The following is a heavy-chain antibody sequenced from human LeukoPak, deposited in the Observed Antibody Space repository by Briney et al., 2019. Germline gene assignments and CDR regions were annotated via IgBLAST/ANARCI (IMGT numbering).Heavy chain of an antibody. D-gene: IGHD5-24*01. J-gene: IGHJ3*02. CDR1: GDSVSSNSAA. V-gene: IGHV6-1*01. CDR2: TYYRFKWGN. Sequence: SQTLSLTCAISGDSVSSNSAAWNWIRQSPLRGLEWLGRTYYRFKWGNDYAVSVKSRITINPDTSKNQFSLQLNSVTPEDTAVYYCARERLQLGAFDIWGPGTMVTVSS. CDR3: ARERLQLGAFDI.